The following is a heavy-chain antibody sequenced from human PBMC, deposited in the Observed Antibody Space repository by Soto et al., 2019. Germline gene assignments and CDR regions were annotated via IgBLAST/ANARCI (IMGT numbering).Heavy chain of an antibody. CDR2: ISAYNGNT. CDR3: ARGIAAAGPFYYYYGMDV. V-gene: IGHV1-18*04. J-gene: IGHJ6*02. Sequence: ASVKVSCKASGYTFTSYGISWVRQAPGQGLEWMGWISAYNGNTNYAQKLQGRATITTDTSTSTAYMELRSLRSDDTAVYYCARGIAAAGPFYYYYGMDVWGQGTTVTV. CDR1: GYTFTSYG. D-gene: IGHD6-13*01.